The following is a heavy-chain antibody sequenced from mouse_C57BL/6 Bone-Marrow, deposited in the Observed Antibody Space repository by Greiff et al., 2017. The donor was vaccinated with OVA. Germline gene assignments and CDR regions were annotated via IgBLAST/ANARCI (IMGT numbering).Heavy chain of an antibody. V-gene: IGHV1-69*01. D-gene: IGHD2-1*01. CDR3: AREGGIYYGNFY. CDR2: IDPSDSYT. Sequence: VQLQQPGAELVMPGASVKLSCKASGYTFTSYWMHWVKQRPGQGLEWIGEIDPSDSYTNYNQKFKGKSTLTVDKSSSTAYMQLSSLTSEDSAVYYSAREGGIYYGNFYWGQGTLVTVSA. J-gene: IGHJ3*01. CDR1: GYTFTSYW.